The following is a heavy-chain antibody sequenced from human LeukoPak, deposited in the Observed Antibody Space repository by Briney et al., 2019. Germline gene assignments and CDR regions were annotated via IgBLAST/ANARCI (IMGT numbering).Heavy chain of an antibody. CDR3: ARVYCSGGNCFSYFDY. CDR1: GSTFNNYW. CDR2: INQDGSAK. Sequence: GGSLRLSCAASGSTFNNYWMTWVRQAPGKGLEWVSSINQDGSAKIYVDSVEGRFTISRDNAQNSLFLQMTSLRAEDTAVFYCARVYCSGGNCFSYFDYWGQGTLVTVSS. J-gene: IGHJ4*02. V-gene: IGHV3-7*04. D-gene: IGHD2-15*01.